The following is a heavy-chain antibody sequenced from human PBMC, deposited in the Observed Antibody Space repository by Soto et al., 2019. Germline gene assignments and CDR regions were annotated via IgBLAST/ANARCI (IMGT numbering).Heavy chain of an antibody. J-gene: IGHJ4*02. CDR1: GASISSDDYY. CDR3: ARGLRRNNYFDS. D-gene: IGHD4-17*01. V-gene: IGHV4-30-4*01. Sequence: SETLSLTCTVSGASISSDDYYWSWVRQPPGKGLEWIGYIYYSGSTYYNPSLKSRVTISLDTSKNQFSLNLSSVTAADTAVFYCARGLRRNNYFDSWGQGTPVTVSS. CDR2: IYYSGST.